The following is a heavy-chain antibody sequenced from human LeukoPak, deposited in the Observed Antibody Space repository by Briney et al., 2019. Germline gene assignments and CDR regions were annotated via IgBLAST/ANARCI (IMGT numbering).Heavy chain of an antibody. CDR1: GFTFSSYS. D-gene: IGHD6-19*01. CDR3: AKTIAVAGFFDY. V-gene: IGHV3-48*04. Sequence: PGGSLRLSCAASGFTFSSYSMNWVRQAPGKGLEWVSYISSSGSTTHYADSVKGRFTISRDNAKNSLYVQMNNLRAEDTAVYYCAKTIAVAGFFDYWGQGTLVTVSS. J-gene: IGHJ4*02. CDR2: ISSSGSTT.